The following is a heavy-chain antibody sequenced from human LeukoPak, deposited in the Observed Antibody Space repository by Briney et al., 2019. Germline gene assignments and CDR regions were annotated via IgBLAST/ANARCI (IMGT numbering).Heavy chain of an antibody. D-gene: IGHD1-26*01. V-gene: IGHV3-23*05. Sequence: PGGSLRLSCVASGFIFSTYSMNWVRQAPGKGLEWVSAVNNKGNNKYYADSVKGRFTISRDNSKNTLYLQMDSLRAEDTAVYYCAKDVRGGPILGAGSVDFWGQGTLVTVSS. CDR2: VNNKGNNK. CDR1: GFIFSTYS. J-gene: IGHJ4*02. CDR3: AKDVRGGPILGAGSVDF.